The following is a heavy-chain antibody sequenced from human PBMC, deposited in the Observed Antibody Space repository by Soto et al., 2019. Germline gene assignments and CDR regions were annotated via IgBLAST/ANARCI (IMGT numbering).Heavy chain of an antibody. Sequence: GGSLRLSCAASGFTFSSYTMHWVRQAPGKGLEWVAVISYDGSNKYYADSVKGRFTISRDNSKNTLYLQMNSLRAEDTAVYYCARVGGSYRYNWFDPWGQGTLVTVSS. D-gene: IGHD1-26*01. CDR2: ISYDGSNK. CDR3: ARVGGSYRYNWFDP. CDR1: GFTFSSYT. V-gene: IGHV3-30-3*01. J-gene: IGHJ5*02.